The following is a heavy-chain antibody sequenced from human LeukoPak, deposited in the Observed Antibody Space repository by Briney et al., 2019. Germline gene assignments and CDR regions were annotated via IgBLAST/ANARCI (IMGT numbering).Heavy chain of an antibody. Sequence: SQTLSLTCAISGDSVSSNNAAWNWIRQSPSRGLEWLGRTYYRYKWYTDYAVSVKSRISINSDTSKNQCSLQLNSVTPEDTAVYYCARRYYGSETGYYAMDVWGQGTTVTVSS. CDR1: GDSVSSNNAA. V-gene: IGHV6-1*01. D-gene: IGHD3-10*01. CDR2: TYYRYKWYT. CDR3: ARRYYGSETGYYAMDV. J-gene: IGHJ6*02.